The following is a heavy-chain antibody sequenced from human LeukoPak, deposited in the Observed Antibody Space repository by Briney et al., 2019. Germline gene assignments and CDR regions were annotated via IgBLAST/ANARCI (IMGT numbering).Heavy chain of an antibody. Sequence: PGGSLRLSCAASGFTVSSNYMSWVRQAPGKGLEWVSVIYSGGSTYYADFVKGRFTISRDNSKNTLYLQMNSLRAEDTAVYYCARTTSTGRWDYWGQGTLVTVSS. CDR3: ARTTSTGRWDY. CDR1: GFTVSSNY. V-gene: IGHV3-66*01. J-gene: IGHJ4*02. D-gene: IGHD4-11*01. CDR2: IYSGGST.